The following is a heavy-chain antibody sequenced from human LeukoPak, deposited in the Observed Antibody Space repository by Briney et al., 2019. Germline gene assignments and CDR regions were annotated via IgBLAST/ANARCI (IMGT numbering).Heavy chain of an antibody. J-gene: IGHJ3*02. V-gene: IGHV3-23*01. Sequence: GGSLRLSCAASGFTFSSYAMSWVRQTPGKGLEWVSVISGSVGRTYYADSVKGRFTISRDISKNTLYLQMNSLRAEDTAVYYCARVGNWGPEADAFDIWGQGTMVTVSS. D-gene: IGHD7-27*01. CDR2: ISGSVGRT. CDR1: GFTFSSYA. CDR3: ARVGNWGPEADAFDI.